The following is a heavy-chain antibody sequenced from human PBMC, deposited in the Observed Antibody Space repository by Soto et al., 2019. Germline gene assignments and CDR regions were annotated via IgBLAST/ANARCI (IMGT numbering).Heavy chain of an antibody. CDR2: ISSSSSTI. D-gene: IGHD6-13*01. CDR1: GSTFSSYS. Sequence: GGSLRLSCAASGSTFSSYSMNWVRQAPGKGLEWVSYISSSSSTIYYADSVKGRFTISRDNAKNSLYLQMNSLRAEDTAVYYCARDLGSSWYPEYFQHWGQGTLVTVSS. J-gene: IGHJ1*01. CDR3: ARDLGSSWYPEYFQH. V-gene: IGHV3-48*01.